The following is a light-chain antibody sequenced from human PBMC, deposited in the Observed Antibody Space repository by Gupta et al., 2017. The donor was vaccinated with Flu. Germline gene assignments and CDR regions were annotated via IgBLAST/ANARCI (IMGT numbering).Light chain of an antibody. CDR3: AAWDDSLNGLWV. Sequence: SNIGSNVVSWYQQLPGTAPKLLIYNNNQRPSGVPDRFSGSESGTSASLAIRGLQSEDEADYYCAAWDDSLNGLWVFGGGTKLTVL. J-gene: IGLJ3*02. V-gene: IGLV1-44*01. CDR2: NNN. CDR1: SNIGSNV.